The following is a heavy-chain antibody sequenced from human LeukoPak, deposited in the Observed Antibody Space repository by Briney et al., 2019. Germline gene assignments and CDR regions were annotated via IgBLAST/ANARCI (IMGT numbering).Heavy chain of an antibody. CDR3: VRDTFSPDAFDI. J-gene: IGHJ3*02. V-gene: IGHV3-21*01. D-gene: IGHD3-16*01. CDR2: ISTSSSYI. Sequence: PAGSLTLTCAASGFTISSYSVNWIRQAPGKGLEWVSSISTSSSYIYSASSVKGRFTISRDNDKNSLYMQMNGLRAEDTAVYYCVRDTFSPDAFDIWGQGTMVTVSS. CDR1: GFTISSYS.